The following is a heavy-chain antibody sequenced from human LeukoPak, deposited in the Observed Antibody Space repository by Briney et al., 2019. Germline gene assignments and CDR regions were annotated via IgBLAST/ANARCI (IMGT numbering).Heavy chain of an antibody. CDR2: ISSDGSDI. J-gene: IGHJ4*02. V-gene: IGHV3-74*01. CDR1: GFTFRTSW. CDR3: ARDRGGLGPTTLDH. D-gene: IGHD1-26*01. Sequence: GGSLRLSCAASGFTFRTSWMHWVRQDSRKGLVWVSRISSDGSDIRYADSAKGRFTISRDNAKNTLYLLMSSLRAEDTALYYCARDRGGLGPTTLDHWGQGTLVTVSS.